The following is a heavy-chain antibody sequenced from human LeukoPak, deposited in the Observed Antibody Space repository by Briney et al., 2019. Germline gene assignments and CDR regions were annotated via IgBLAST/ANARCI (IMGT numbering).Heavy chain of an antibody. D-gene: IGHD1-1*01. J-gene: IGHJ4*02. CDR1: GFTFNNAW. Sequence: GGSLRLSCAASGFTFNNAWMSWVRQAPGKGLEWVSAISGSGGSTYYADSVKGRFTISRDNSKNAQYLQMNSQGADDTAVYYCAKGNGSYFDYWGQGTLVTVSS. V-gene: IGHV3-23*01. CDR2: ISGSGGST. CDR3: AKGNGSYFDY.